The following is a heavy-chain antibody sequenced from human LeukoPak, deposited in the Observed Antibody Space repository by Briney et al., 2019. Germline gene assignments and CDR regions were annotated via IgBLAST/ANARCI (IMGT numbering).Heavy chain of an antibody. CDR2: VNQGGTQK. V-gene: IGHV3-7*01. CDR1: GFTFSTQW. J-gene: IGHJ6*03. Sequence: PGGSLRLSCAASGFTFSTQWMSWVRQAPGKGLELVAIVNQGGTQKYYVDSVKGRFTISRDNAENSLYLQMNSLRAEDTAVYYCAREHYFYYLDAWGKGTTVTVSS. CDR3: AREHYFYYLDA.